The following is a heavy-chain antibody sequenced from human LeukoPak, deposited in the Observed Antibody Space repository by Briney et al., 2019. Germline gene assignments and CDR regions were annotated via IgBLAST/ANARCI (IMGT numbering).Heavy chain of an antibody. CDR1: GGTFSSYA. J-gene: IGHJ5*02. CDR3: ARASAAGISWFDP. CDR2: IIPIFGTA. V-gene: IGHV1-69*13. D-gene: IGHD6-13*01. Sequence: SVKVSCKASGGTFSSYAISWVRQAPGQGLEWMGGIIPIFGTANYAQKFQGRVTITADESTSTAYMELSSLRSDDTAVYYCARASAAGISWFDPWGQGTLVTVSS.